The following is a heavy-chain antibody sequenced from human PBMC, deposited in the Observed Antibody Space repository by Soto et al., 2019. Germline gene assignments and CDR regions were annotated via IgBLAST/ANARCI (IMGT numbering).Heavy chain of an antibody. J-gene: IGHJ4*02. V-gene: IGHV4-30-2*01. CDR2: IYHSGST. CDR1: GGSISSGGYY. Sequence: PSETLSLTCAVSGGSISSGGYYWSWIRQPPGKGLEWIGYIYHSGSTYYNPSLKSRVTISVDRAKNQFSLKLSSVTAADTAVYYCARGGDGYNYVIDYWGQGTLVTVSS. CDR3: ARGGDGYNYVIDY. D-gene: IGHD5-12*01.